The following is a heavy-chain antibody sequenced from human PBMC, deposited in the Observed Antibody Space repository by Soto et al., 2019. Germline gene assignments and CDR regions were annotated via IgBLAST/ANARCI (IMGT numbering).Heavy chain of an antibody. J-gene: IGHJ6*02. CDR1: GYTLTSYY. D-gene: IGHD6-13*01. CDR2: INPSGGST. CDR3: ARNLEQQLPKNYYYYGMDV. V-gene: IGHV1-46*03. Sequence: GASVKVSCKAPGYTLTSYYMHCVRQAPGQGLEWMGIINPSGGSTNYAQKFQGRVTMTRDTSTSTVYMELSSLRSEDTAVYYCARNLEQQLPKNYYYYGMDVWGQGTTVTVSS.